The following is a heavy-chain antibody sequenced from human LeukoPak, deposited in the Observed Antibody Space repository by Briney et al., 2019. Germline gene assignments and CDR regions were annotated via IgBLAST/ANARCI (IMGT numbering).Heavy chain of an antibody. D-gene: IGHD3-22*01. CDR2: IIPIFGTA. V-gene: IGHV1-69*05. Sequence: SVKVSCKASGGTFSSYAISWVRQAPGQGLEGMGRIIPIFGTANYAQKFQGRVTITTDESTSTAYMELSSLRSEDTAVYYCARRTPTSYDSSGYGDAFDIWGQGTMVTVSS. J-gene: IGHJ3*02. CDR3: ARRTPTSYDSSGYGDAFDI. CDR1: GGTFSSYA.